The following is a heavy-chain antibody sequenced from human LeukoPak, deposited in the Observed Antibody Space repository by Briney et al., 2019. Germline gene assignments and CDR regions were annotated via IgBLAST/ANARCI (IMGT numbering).Heavy chain of an antibody. V-gene: IGHV1-69*06. J-gene: IGHJ6*04. D-gene: IGHD1-1*01. CDR1: GGTLSSYA. Sequence: SVTVSCKAAGGTLSSYAISWVRQAPGQGLEWMGGIIPIFGTANYAQKFQGRVTITADKSTSTAYMELSSLRSEDTAVYYCAHQLERRTLIDVWGKGTTVTVSS. CDR3: AHQLERRTLIDV. CDR2: IIPIFGTA.